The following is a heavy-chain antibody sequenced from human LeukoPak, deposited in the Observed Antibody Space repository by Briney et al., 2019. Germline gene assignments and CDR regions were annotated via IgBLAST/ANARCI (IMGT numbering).Heavy chain of an antibody. Sequence: GGSLRLSCAASGFIFSHAWMNWVRQAPGKGLEWVSYISSSSSTIYYADSVKGRFTISRDNAKNSLYLQMNSLRAEDTAVYYCARDFGYCSGGSCYPGFDYWGQGTLVTVSS. J-gene: IGHJ4*02. CDR1: GFIFSHAW. CDR3: ARDFGYCSGGSCYPGFDY. D-gene: IGHD2-15*01. V-gene: IGHV3-48*04. CDR2: ISSSSSTI.